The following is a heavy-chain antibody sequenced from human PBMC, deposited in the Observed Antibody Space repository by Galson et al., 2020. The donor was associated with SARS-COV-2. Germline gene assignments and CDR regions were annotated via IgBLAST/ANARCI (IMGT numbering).Heavy chain of an antibody. V-gene: IGHV4-4*07. D-gene: IGHD3-3*01. Sequence: ETSEALSLTCTVSGGSISSYYWSWIRQPAGKGLEWIGRIYTSGSTNYNPSLKSRVTMSVDTSKNQFSLKPSSVTAADTAVYYCARDADYYDCWSGYHGGFGFDAWGQGTLVTVSS. CDR1: GGSISSYY. J-gene: IGHJ5*02. CDR3: ARDADYYDCWSGYHGGFGFDA. CDR2: IYTSGST.